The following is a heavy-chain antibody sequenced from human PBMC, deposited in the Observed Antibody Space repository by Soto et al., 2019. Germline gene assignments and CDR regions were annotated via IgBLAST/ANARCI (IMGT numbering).Heavy chain of an antibody. V-gene: IGHV3-23*01. CDR2: ISGNGAST. CDR3: AKEAGYSYGYNWFDP. D-gene: IGHD5-18*01. J-gene: IGHJ5*02. Sequence: GGSLRLSCAASGLTFSSYAMTWVRQAPGKGLQWVSTISGNGASTYYADSVKGRFTVSRDNSRNTLYLQLNSLRTEDTAVYYCAKEAGYSYGYNWFDPWGQGTLVTVSS. CDR1: GLTFSSYA.